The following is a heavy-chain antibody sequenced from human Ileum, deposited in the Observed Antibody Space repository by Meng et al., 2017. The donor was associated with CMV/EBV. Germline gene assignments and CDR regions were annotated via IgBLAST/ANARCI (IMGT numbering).Heavy chain of an antibody. V-gene: IGHV3-21*01. CDR3: ARDPGSSSIP. Sequence: GESLKISCAASGFIFSSYSMNWVRQAPGKGLEWVSSISSSSSHMYYADPVKGRFTISRDNAKNSLYLQMNSLRVEDTAVYYCARDPGSSSIPWGQGTLVTVSS. D-gene: IGHD6-6*01. CDR2: ISSSSSHM. CDR1: GFIFSSYS. J-gene: IGHJ5*02.